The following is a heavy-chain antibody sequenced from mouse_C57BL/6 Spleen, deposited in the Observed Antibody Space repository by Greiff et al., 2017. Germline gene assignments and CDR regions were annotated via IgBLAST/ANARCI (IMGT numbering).Heavy chain of an antibody. V-gene: IGHV1-64*01. CDR3: AKAHFDY. J-gene: IGHJ2*01. CDR1: GYTFTSYW. CDR2: IHPNSGST. Sequence: VQLQQPGAELVKPGASVKLSCKASGYTFTSYWMHWVQQRPGQGLEWIGMIHPNSGSTNYNEKFKIQATLTIDKSASTAYMQLSSLTSEDSAVYYCAKAHFDYWGQGTTLTVSS.